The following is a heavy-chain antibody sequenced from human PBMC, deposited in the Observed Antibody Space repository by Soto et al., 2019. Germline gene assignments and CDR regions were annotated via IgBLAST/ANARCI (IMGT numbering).Heavy chain of an antibody. CDR2: VSANSDYA. J-gene: IGHJ4*02. CDR1: GFTFSNYA. V-gene: IGHV3-23*01. CDR3: AKVPSQYIWGSYLRYYDY. D-gene: IGHD3-16*02. Sequence: EVQILESGGGLVQPGGSLRLSCAASGFTFSNYAMTWFRQAPGRGLAWVPAVSANSDYAYYADSVNDRFTISRDNSKNTLYLQMDSLRAEDTAVFYCAKVPSQYIWGSYLRYYDYWGQGTLVTVSS.